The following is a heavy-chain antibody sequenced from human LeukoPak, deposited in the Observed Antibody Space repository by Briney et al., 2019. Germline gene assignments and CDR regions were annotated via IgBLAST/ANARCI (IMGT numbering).Heavy chain of an antibody. CDR2: ISGSGGST. J-gene: IGHJ4*02. D-gene: IGHD2-15*01. CDR3: AKSPPQSIVVVVAATPDLFDY. CDR1: GFTFSSYA. Sequence: GGSLRLFCAASGFTFSSYAMSWVRQAPGKGLEWVSAISGSGGSTYYADSVKGRFTISRDNSKNPLYLQMNSLRAEDTAVYYCAKSPPQSIVVVVAATPDLFDYWGQGALVTVSS. V-gene: IGHV3-23*01.